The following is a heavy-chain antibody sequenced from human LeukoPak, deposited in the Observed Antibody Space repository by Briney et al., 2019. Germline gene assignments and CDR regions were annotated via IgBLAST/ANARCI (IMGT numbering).Heavy chain of an antibody. Sequence: ASVKVSCKASGYTFTSYYMHWVRQAPGQGLEWMGIINPSGGSTSYAQKFQGRVTMTRDTSTSTVYMELSSLRSDDTAVYYCARDRESYYDSSGYGYWGQGTLVTVSS. D-gene: IGHD3-22*01. J-gene: IGHJ4*02. CDR3: ARDRESYYDSSGYGY. CDR1: GYTFTSYY. CDR2: INPSGGST. V-gene: IGHV1-46*01.